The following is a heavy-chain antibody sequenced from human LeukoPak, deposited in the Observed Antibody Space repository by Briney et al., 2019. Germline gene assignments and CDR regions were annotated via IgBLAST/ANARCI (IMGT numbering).Heavy chain of an antibody. J-gene: IGHJ4*02. CDR1: GFTFSSYG. D-gene: IGHD3-10*01. Sequence: GGSLRLSCAASGFTFSSYGMHWVRQAPGKGLEWVAFTRYDGSNKYYADSVKGRFTISRDNSKNTLYLQMNSLRAEDTAVYYCAKFYGSGSYGTFDYWGQGTLVTVSS. CDR3: AKFYGSGSYGTFDY. CDR2: TRYDGSNK. V-gene: IGHV3-30*02.